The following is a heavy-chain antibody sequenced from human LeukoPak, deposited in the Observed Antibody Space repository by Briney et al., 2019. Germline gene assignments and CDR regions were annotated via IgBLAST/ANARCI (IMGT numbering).Heavy chain of an antibody. D-gene: IGHD3-3*02. Sequence: GGSLRLSCVASGFTFSSYEMNWVRQAPGKGLEWVAYISSSGSTKDYADSVKGRFTISRDNAKNSLYLQMNSLIAEDTGVYYCARELARRGFDPWGQGTLVTVSS. V-gene: IGHV3-48*03. CDR3: ARELARRGFDP. CDR2: ISSSGSTK. CDR1: GFTFSSYE. J-gene: IGHJ5*02.